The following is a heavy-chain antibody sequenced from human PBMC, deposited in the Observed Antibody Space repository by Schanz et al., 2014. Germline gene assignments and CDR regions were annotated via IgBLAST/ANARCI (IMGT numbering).Heavy chain of an antibody. CDR2: ISYDGRNK. D-gene: IGHD3-22*01. V-gene: IGHV3-30*04. CDR3: ARVYDSSGYYYLHSFDY. CDR1: GFTFSSYA. Sequence: QVQLVESGGGVVQPGRSLRLSCAASGFTFSSYAMHWVRQAPGKGLEWVAVISYDGRNKYYADSVKGRFTISRDFSKNTLYPQINSLRAEDTAVYYCARVYDSSGYYYLHSFDYWGQGTLVTVSS. J-gene: IGHJ4*02.